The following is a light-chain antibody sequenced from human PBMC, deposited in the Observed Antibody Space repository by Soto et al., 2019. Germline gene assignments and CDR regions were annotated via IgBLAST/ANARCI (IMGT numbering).Light chain of an antibody. J-gene: IGKJ5*01. CDR3: QQYKNWPPIT. V-gene: IGKV3-15*01. Sequence: EIVMTQSPATLSVSPGRRATLSCRASQSVSSNLAWNQQKPGQAPRLLIYGASTRATGIPARFSGSGSGTEFTLTISSLQSADFVVYYGQQYKNWPPITFGQGTRLEIK. CDR2: GAS. CDR1: QSVSSN.